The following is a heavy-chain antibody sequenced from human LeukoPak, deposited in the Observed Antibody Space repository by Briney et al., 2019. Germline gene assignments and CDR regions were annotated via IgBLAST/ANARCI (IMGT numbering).Heavy chain of an antibody. V-gene: IGHV3-30*03. CDR3: ARSYGSGSLLDY. D-gene: IGHD3-10*01. CDR2: ISYDGSNK. J-gene: IGHJ4*02. CDR1: GFTFSSYG. Sequence: PGRSLRLSCAASGFTFSSYGMHWVRQAPGKGLEWVAVISYDGSNKYYADSVKGRFTISRDNSKNMLYLQMNSLRAEDTAVYYCARSYGSGSLLDYWGQGTLVTVSS.